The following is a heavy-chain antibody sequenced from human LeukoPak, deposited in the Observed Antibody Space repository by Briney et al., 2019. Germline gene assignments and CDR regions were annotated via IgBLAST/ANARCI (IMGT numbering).Heavy chain of an antibody. Sequence: GGSLRLSCAASGFTFSNAWMSWVRQAPGKGLEWVGRIKSKTDGGTTDYAAPVKGRFTISRGDSKNTLYLQMNSLKTEDTAVYYCTTDALVYYYDSSGDLDAFDIWGQGAMVTVSS. CDR1: GFTFSNAW. J-gene: IGHJ3*02. CDR3: TTDALVYYYDSSGDLDAFDI. CDR2: IKSKTDGGTT. V-gene: IGHV3-15*01. D-gene: IGHD3-22*01.